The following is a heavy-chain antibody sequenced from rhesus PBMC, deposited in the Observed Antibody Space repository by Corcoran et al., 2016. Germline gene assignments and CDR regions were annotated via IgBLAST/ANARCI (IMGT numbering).Heavy chain of an antibody. CDR1: GFPFSIYG. D-gene: IGHD6-31*01. J-gene: IGHJ4*01. CDR2: ISYTGGST. CDR3: AKIGVAAAALYYFDY. Sequence: EVQLVETGGGLVQPGGSLRLSCAASGFPFSIYGMCWVRQAPGKGLEGVSGISYTGGSTYYADSVKGRFTISRDNSKNTLSLQMNSLRAEDTAVYYCAKIGVAAAALYYFDYWGQGVLVTVSS. V-gene: IGHV3S5*01.